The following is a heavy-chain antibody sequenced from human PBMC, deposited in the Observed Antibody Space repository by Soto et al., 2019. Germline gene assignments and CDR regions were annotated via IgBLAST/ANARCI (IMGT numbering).Heavy chain of an antibody. Sequence: PGGSLRLSCAASGFTLSSYAMHWVRQAPGKGLEWVAVISYDGSNKYYADSVKGRFTISRDNSKNTLYLQMNSLRAEDTAVYYCAKRIAARPLDAFDIWGQGTMVTVSS. CDR2: ISYDGSNK. J-gene: IGHJ3*02. CDR1: GFTLSSYA. CDR3: AKRIAARPLDAFDI. D-gene: IGHD6-6*01. V-gene: IGHV3-30-3*02.